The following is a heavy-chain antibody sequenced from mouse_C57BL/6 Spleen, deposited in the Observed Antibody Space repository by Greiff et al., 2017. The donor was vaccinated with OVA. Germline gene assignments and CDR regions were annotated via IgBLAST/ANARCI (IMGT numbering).Heavy chain of an antibody. CDR2: INSDGGST. Sequence: EVQGVESGGGLVQPGESLKLSCESNEYEFPSHDMSWVRKTPEKRLELVAAINSDGGSTYYPDTMERRFIISRDNTKKTLYLQMSSLRSEDTALYYCARAPLHGSSYYWYFDVWGTGTTVTVSS. CDR1: EYEFPSHD. J-gene: IGHJ1*03. V-gene: IGHV5-2*01. D-gene: IGHD1-1*01. CDR3: ARAPLHGSSYYWYFDV.